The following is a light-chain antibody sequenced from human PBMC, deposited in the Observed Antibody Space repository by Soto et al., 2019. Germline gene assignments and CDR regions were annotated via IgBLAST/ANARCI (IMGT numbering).Light chain of an antibody. CDR3: SSFRSGSTL. V-gene: IGLV2-14*01. CDR1: SSDVGGYKY. Sequence: QSALTQPPSASGSPGQSVTISCTGTSSDVGGYKYVSWFQQHPGKAPKLMIYEVSNRPSGVSNRFSGSKSGNTASLTISGLQAEDEADYYCSSFRSGSTLFGTGTKLTVL. J-gene: IGLJ1*01. CDR2: EVS.